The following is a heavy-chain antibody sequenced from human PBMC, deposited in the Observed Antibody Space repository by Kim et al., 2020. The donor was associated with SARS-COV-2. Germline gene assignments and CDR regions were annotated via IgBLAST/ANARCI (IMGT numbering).Heavy chain of an antibody. CDR2: ISSSSSYI. D-gene: IGHD3-10*01. CDR3: ARERELWFGELSSPNYFDY. V-gene: IGHV3-21*01. J-gene: IGHJ4*02. CDR1: GFTFSSYS. Sequence: GGSLRLSCAASGFTFSSYSMNWVRQAPGKGLEWVSSISSSSSYIYYADSVKGRFTISRDNAKNSLYLQMNSLRAEDTAVYYCARERELWFGELSSPNYFDYWGQGTLVTVSS.